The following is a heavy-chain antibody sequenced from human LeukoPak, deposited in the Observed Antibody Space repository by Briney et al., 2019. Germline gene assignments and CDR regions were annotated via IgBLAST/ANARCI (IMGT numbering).Heavy chain of an antibody. J-gene: IGHJ4*02. CDR3: ARDPDSSGYYGGY. V-gene: IGHV4-61*02. CDR2: IYTSGST. Sequence: SQTLSLTRTVSGNSISSGDNYWSWIRQPAGKGLEWIGRIYTSGSTNYNPSLKSRVTISGDTSKNQFSLRLSSVTAADTAVYYCARDPDSSGYYGGYWGQGTLVTVSS. D-gene: IGHD3-22*01. CDR1: GNSISSGDNY.